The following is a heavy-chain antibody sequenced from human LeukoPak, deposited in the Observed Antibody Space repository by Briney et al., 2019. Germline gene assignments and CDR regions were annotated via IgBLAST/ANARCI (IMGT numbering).Heavy chain of an antibody. CDR2: IIPIFGTA. Sequence: SVKVSCKTSGGTFSSYVISWVRQAPGQALEWMGGIIPIFGTANYAQKFQGRVTITADESTSTAYMELSSLGSEDTAVYYCARARSSTPFDFWGQGTLVTVSS. J-gene: IGHJ4*02. CDR1: GGTFSSYV. V-gene: IGHV1-69*13. CDR3: ARARSSTPFDF. D-gene: IGHD2-15*01.